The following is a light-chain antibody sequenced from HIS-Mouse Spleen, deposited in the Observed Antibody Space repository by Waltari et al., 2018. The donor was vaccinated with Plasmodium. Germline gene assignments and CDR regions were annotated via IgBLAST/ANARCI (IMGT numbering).Light chain of an antibody. V-gene: IGLV2-14*03. CDR3: SSYTSSSTLYVG. CDR2: DVS. J-gene: IGLJ2*01. CDR1: SSDVGGYNY. Sequence: QSALTQPASVSGSPGQSITISCTGTSSDVGGYNYVSWYQHHPGKAPKLMIYDVSNRPEGVPNRFSGSKSGNTAFLPISGLQAEDEADYYCSSYTSSSTLYVGFGGGTKLTVL.